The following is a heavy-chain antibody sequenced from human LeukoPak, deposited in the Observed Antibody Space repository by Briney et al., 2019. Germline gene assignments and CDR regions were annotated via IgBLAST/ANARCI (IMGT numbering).Heavy chain of an antibody. V-gene: IGHV4-39*07. Sequence: PSETLSLTCTVSGGSISSSSYYWGWIRQPPGKGLEWIGSIYYSGSTYYNPSLKSRVTISVDTSKNQFSLKLSSVTAADTAVYYCARLGRGQAFDIWSQGTMVTVSS. CDR3: ARLGRGQAFDI. J-gene: IGHJ3*02. D-gene: IGHD3-10*01. CDR2: IYYSGST. CDR1: GGSISSSSYY.